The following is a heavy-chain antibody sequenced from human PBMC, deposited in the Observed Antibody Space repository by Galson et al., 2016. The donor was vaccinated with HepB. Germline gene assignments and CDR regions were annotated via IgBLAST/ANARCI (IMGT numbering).Heavy chain of an antibody. CDR3: ARGHAGYSSSWDRAFVY. CDR2: ISHDGSDT. CDR1: GFTFSRFW. V-gene: IGHV3-30*03. D-gene: IGHD6-13*01. Sequence: SLRLSCAASGFTFSRFWMNWVRQAPGKGLEWVTFISHDGSDTYSPNSVKARLTVSRDNYRNTLFLQLHSLRDDDTAVYYCARGHAGYSSSWDRAFVYWGQGTLVTVSS. J-gene: IGHJ4*02.